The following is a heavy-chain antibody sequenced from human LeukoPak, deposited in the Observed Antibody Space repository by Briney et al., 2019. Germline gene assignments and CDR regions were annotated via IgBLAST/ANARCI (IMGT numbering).Heavy chain of an antibody. CDR3: VRDSSTHDY. V-gene: IGHV3-7*01. CDR1: GFAFTSYW. J-gene: IGHJ4*02. D-gene: IGHD3-10*01. CDR2: INQDGSEK. Sequence: GSLRLSCAASGFAFTSYWMSWVRQAPGKGLAWVANINQDGSEKYYVDSVKGRFTISRDNARNSLHLQMNSLRAEDTAVYYCVRDSSTHDYWGQGTLVTVSS.